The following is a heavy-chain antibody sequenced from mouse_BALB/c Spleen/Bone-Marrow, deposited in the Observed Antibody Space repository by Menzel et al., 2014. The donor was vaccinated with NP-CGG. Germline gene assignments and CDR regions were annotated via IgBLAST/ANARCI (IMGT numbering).Heavy chain of an antibody. J-gene: IGHJ1*01. CDR1: GDSITSGY. Sequence: EVQLQQSGPSLVKPSQTLSLTCSVTGDSITSGYWNWIRKFPGNKLEYMGYISYSGSTYYNPSLKSRISITRDTSKNQYYLQLNSATTEDTATYYCARYYYGSSYWYFDVWGAGTTVTVSS. CDR2: ISYSGST. CDR3: ARYYYGSSYWYFDV. D-gene: IGHD1-1*01. V-gene: IGHV3-8*02.